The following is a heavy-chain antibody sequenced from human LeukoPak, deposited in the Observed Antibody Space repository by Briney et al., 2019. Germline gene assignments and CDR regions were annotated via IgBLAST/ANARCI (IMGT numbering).Heavy chain of an antibody. Sequence: ASVTVSRKASGYTFTSYDINWVRQAPGQGLEWMGWMNPNSGNTGYAQKFQGRVTMTRNTSISTAYMELSSLRSEDTAVYYCARGRYAYRGDYGDYWGQGTLVTVSS. J-gene: IGHJ4*02. CDR2: MNPNSGNT. CDR3: ARGRYAYRGDYGDY. CDR1: GYTFTSYD. V-gene: IGHV1-8*01. D-gene: IGHD4-17*01.